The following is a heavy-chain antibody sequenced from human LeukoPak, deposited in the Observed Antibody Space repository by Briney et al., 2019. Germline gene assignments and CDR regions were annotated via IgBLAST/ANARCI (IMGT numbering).Heavy chain of an antibody. CDR2: IIPILGIA. CDR1: GGTFSSYT. Sequence: GASVKVSCKASGGTFSSYTISWARQAPGQGLEWMGRIIPILGIANYAQKFQGRVTITADKSTSTAYMELSSLRSEDTAVYYCARGRGYCSSTSCFLSGDYWGQGTLVTVSS. D-gene: IGHD2-2*01. CDR3: ARGRGYCSSTSCFLSGDY. V-gene: IGHV1-69*02. J-gene: IGHJ4*02.